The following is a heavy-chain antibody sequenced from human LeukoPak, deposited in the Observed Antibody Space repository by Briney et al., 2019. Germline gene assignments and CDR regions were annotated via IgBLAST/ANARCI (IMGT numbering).Heavy chain of an antibody. CDR3: AKGPIVRFDY. D-gene: IGHD1-26*01. J-gene: IGHJ4*02. CDR1: GFTFSSYE. Sequence: GGSLRLSCAASGFTFSSYEMNWVRQAPGKGLEWVAYISSSSGTIYYTDSVKGRFTISRDNAKNSVFLQMSSLSGGDTAIYYCAKGPIVRFDYWGQGTLVTVSS. CDR2: ISSSSGTI. V-gene: IGHV3-48*03.